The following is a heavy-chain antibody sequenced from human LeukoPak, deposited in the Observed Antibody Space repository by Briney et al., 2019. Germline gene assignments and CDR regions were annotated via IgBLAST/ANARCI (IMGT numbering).Heavy chain of an antibody. CDR1: SGPISSRGHY. D-gene: IGHD4-23*01. CDR3: ARARGRWAFDS. J-gene: IGHJ4*02. CDR2: IYHDGTS. Sequence: SETLSLTCTISSGPISSRGHYWGWIRQPPGKGREWIGNIYHDGTSNYSPSLKSRVTISVDTSKRQVSLKLASVTAADTAIYSCARARGRWAFDSWGQGTLVSVSS. V-gene: IGHV4-39*07.